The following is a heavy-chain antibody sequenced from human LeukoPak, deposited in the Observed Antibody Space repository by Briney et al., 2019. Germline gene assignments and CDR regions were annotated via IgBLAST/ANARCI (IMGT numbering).Heavy chain of an antibody. Sequence: GGSLRLSCAASGFTFSSYAMHWVRQAPGKGLEWVAVISYDGSNKYYADSVKGRFTISRDNSKNTLYLQMNSLRAKDTAVYYCARDLYCSGGSCYEDNPRFDYWGQGTLVTVSS. D-gene: IGHD2-15*01. J-gene: IGHJ4*02. CDR3: ARDLYCSGGSCYEDNPRFDY. V-gene: IGHV3-30-3*01. CDR1: GFTFSSYA. CDR2: ISYDGSNK.